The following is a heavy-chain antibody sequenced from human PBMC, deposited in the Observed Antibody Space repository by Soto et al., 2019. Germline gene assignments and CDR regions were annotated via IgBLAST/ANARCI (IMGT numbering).Heavy chain of an antibody. CDR2: ISYDGSNT. CDR3: AKDGNVYSSGWYAPSLDY. J-gene: IGHJ4*02. Sequence: QEQLVESGGGVVQPGRSLRLSCAASGFTFSSYGMHWVRQAPGKGLEWVAVISYDGSNTYYGDTVKGRFTMSRDNSKNTLSLQMNSLRAEDTAVYYCAKDGNVYSSGWYAPSLDYWGQGTLVTVSS. CDR1: GFTFSSYG. V-gene: IGHV3-30*18. D-gene: IGHD6-19*01.